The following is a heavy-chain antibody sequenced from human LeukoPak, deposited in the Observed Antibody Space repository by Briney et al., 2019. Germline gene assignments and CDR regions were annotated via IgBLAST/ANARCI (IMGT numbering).Heavy chain of an antibody. D-gene: IGHD3-16*01. V-gene: IGHV3-33*06. J-gene: IGHJ4*02. CDR1: GFTFSSYG. CDR3: AKDGGKVDPMED. Sequence: GRSLRLSCAASGFTFSSYGMHWVRQAPGKGLEWVAVIWYDGSNKYYADSVKGRFTISRDNSKNTLYLQINSLRAEDTAIYYCAKDGGKVDPMEDWGQGTLVIVSS. CDR2: IWYDGSNK.